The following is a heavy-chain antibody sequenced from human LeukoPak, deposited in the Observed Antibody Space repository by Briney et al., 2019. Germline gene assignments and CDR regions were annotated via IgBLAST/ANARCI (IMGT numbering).Heavy chain of an antibody. CDR2: IYTSGST. D-gene: IGHD3-16*02. V-gene: IGHV4-4*07. CDR1: GGSISSYY. J-gene: IGHJ5*02. CDR3: ARGGYDYVWGSYLNWFDP. Sequence: PLETLSLTCTVSGGSISSYYWSWIRQPAGKGLEWIGRIYTSGSTNYNPSLKSRVTMSVDTSKNQFSLKLSSVTAADTAVYYCARGGYDYVWGSYLNWFDPWGQGTLVTVSS.